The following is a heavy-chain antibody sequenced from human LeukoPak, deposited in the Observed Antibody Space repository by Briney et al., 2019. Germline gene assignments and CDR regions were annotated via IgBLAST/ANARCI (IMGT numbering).Heavy chain of an antibody. CDR1: GFTVSSTY. J-gene: IGHJ4*02. Sequence: GGSLRLSCAASGFTVSSTYMSWVRQAPGKGLEWVSVLYSGGTTYYADSVKGRFTISRDNSKNTLYLQMNSLSAEDTAVYYCARDSNYDYWGQGTLVTVSS. D-gene: IGHD6-13*01. CDR3: ARDSNYDY. V-gene: IGHV3-66*02. CDR2: LYSGGTT.